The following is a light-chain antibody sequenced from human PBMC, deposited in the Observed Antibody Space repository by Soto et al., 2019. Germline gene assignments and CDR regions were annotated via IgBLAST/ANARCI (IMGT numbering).Light chain of an antibody. CDR2: EES. CDR1: QAITNN. CDR3: QQVKSYPRT. J-gene: IGKJ4*01. Sequence: DIHLTQCPCSLWASVGDRVTITWGASQAITNNLAWYQQKPGNPPKLLIYEESTLHSGVPSRFSGRKVGTQFILTIDSLQPEDFATYYCQQVKSYPRTFGGGTKVAIK. V-gene: IGKV1-9*01.